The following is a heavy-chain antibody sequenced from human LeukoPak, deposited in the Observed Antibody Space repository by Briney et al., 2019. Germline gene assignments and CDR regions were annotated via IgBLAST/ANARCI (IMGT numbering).Heavy chain of an antibody. V-gene: IGHV4-34*01. Sequence: ETLSLTCAVYGGSFSDYYWTWIREPPGTGLEWIGEINHSGSPNNNPSLKSRVSISFDTSKNQFSLKLTSVTAADTAVYYCGSRRTAMFGVIKGPIDYWGQGTLVTVSS. D-gene: IGHD3-3*01. CDR3: GSRRTAMFGVIKGPIDY. J-gene: IGHJ4*02. CDR2: INHSGSP. CDR1: GGSFSDYY.